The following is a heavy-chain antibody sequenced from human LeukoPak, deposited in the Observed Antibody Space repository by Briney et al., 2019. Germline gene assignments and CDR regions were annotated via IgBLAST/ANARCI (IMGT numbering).Heavy chain of an antibody. CDR2: IYTSGST. D-gene: IGHD6-19*01. CDR3: ARASSSVHFDY. J-gene: IGHJ4*02. Sequence: KSSETXXLTCTVSGGSISSXSYYWSXIXXPXGXGLEWIGRIYTSGSTNYNPSLKSRVTISVDTSKNQFSLKLSSVTAADTAVYYCARASSSVHFDYWGQGTLVTVSS. CDR1: GGSISSXSYY. V-gene: IGHV4-61*02.